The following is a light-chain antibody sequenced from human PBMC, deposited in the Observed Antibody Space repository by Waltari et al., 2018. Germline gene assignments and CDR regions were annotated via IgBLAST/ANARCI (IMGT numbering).Light chain of an antibody. J-gene: IGKJ1*01. V-gene: IGKV3-11*01. CDR3: QQRSNLPWK. Sequence: EIVLTQSPAPLSLSPGERATLSCRASQRVSSYLAWYQQKPGQAPRLLSYDASNRATSIPVRFSGSGSGTDFTHTSSRLVPEDFAVYCCQQRSNLPWKFSQGPKVELK. CDR2: DAS. CDR1: QRVSSY.